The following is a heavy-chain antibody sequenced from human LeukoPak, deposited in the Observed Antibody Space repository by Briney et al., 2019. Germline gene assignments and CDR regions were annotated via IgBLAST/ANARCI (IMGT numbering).Heavy chain of an antibody. CDR3: ARPPYYDFWNGHYPDY. CDR1: GFTFSGSA. J-gene: IGHJ4*02. CDR2: IRSKTNSYAT. Sequence: GGSLRLSCAASGFTFSGSAMHLVRQASGKGLEWVGRIRSKTNSYATAYATSVKGRFTISRDDSKNTAYLQMNSLKTEDTAVYYCARPPYYDFWNGHYPDYWGQGTLVTVSS. V-gene: IGHV3-73*01. D-gene: IGHD3-3*01.